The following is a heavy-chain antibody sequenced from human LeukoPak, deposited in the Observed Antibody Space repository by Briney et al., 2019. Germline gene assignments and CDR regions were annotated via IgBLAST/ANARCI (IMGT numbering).Heavy chain of an antibody. Sequence: GRSLRLSCAASGFTFSSYAMHWVRQAPGKGLEWVAVISYDGSNKYYADSVKGRFTISRDNSKNTLYLQMNSLRAEDTAVYYCARVGGSYRLDWYFDLWGRGTLVTVSS. CDR2: ISYDGSNK. CDR1: GFTFSSYA. D-gene: IGHD1-26*01. CDR3: ARVGGSYRLDWYFDL. J-gene: IGHJ2*01. V-gene: IGHV3-30-3*01.